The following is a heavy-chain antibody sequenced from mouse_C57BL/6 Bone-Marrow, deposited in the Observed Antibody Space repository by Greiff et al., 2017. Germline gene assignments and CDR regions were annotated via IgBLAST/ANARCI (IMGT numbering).Heavy chain of an antibody. CDR3: ARTHPSDGSLMDY. V-gene: IGHV4-1*01. Sequence: EVKLMESGGGLVQPGGSLKLSCAASGIDFSRYWMSWVRRAPGKGLEWIGEINPDSSTINYAPYLKDKFIISRDNAKNTLYLQMSKVRSEDTALYYCARTHPSDGSLMDYWGQGTSVTVSS. CDR1: GIDFSRYW. J-gene: IGHJ4*01. D-gene: IGHD2-3*01. CDR2: INPDSSTI.